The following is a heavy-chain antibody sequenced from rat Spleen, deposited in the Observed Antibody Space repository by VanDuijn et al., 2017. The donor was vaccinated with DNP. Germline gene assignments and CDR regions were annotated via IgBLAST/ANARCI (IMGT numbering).Heavy chain of an antibody. CDR3: GRSDYNDDSHYYGYFDH. J-gene: IGHJ2*01. CDR2: VSSSGTT. CDR1: GFSLTSYS. D-gene: IGHD1-12*02. Sequence: QVQLKESGPGLVQPSQTLSLTCTVSGFSLTSYSVGWVRQPPEKGLEWIAAVSSSGTTYYNSALGSRLSIRRDTSKSQVFLKMNSLQTEDTAMYFCGRSDYNDDSHYYGYFDHWGQGVMVTVSS. V-gene: IGHV2-6*01.